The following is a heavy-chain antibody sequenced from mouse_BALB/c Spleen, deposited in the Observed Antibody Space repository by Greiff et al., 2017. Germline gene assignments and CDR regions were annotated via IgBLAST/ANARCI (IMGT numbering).Heavy chain of an antibody. Sequence: EVKLMESGPGLVKPSQSLSLTCSVTGYSITSGYYWNWIRQFPGNKLEWMGYISYDGSNNYNPSLKNRISITRDTSKNQFFLKLNSVTTEATATYYCARDLERIDYWGQGTTLTVSS. J-gene: IGHJ2*01. V-gene: IGHV3-6*02. CDR2: ISYDGSN. CDR1: GYSITSGYY. CDR3: ARDLERIDY.